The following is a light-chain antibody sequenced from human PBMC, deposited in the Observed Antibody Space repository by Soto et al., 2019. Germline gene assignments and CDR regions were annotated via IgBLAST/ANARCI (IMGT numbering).Light chain of an antibody. Sequence: EIVLTQSPGTLSLSPGERAALSCRASQSVSSTYLAWYRQKPGQAPRLLIYGASSRAAGIPDRFSGSGSGTDFTITISRLEPEDFAVYYCQQYGSSQTFGQGTRLEI. J-gene: IGKJ5*01. CDR3: QQYGSSQT. CDR1: QSVSSTY. V-gene: IGKV3-20*01. CDR2: GAS.